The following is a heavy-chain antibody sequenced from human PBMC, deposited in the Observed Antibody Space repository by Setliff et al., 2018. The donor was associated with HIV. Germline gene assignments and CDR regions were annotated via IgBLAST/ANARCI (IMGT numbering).Heavy chain of an antibody. V-gene: IGHV4-61*09. CDR2: IYHAGNT. Sequence: PSETLSLTCTVSGGSIISEISWWAWIRQPAGKGPEWLGQIYHAGNTYYNPSLKSRVTISVDTSKNQISLRLNSLTAADTAVYYCARGTTLNVVPDAFDIWGQGTMVTVSS. D-gene: IGHD4-17*01. J-gene: IGHJ3*02. CDR3: ARGTTLNVVPDAFDI. CDR1: GGSIISEISW.